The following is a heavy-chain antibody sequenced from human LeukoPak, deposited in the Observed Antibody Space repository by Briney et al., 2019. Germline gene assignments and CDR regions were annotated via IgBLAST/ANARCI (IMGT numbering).Heavy chain of an antibody. Sequence: SETLSLTCTVSGGSISSYYWSWIRQPAGKGLEWIGRIYTSGSTNYNPSLKSRVTISVDTSKNQFSLKLSSVTAADTAVYYCARGKRVAVADKYFQHWGQGTLVTVSS. CDR3: ARGKRVAVADKYFQH. CDR2: IYTSGST. D-gene: IGHD6-19*01. J-gene: IGHJ1*01. CDR1: GGSISSYY. V-gene: IGHV4-4*07.